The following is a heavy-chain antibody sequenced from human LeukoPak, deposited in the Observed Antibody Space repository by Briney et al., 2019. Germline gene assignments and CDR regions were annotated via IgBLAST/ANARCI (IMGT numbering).Heavy chain of an antibody. CDR1: GFTFSSYG. D-gene: IGHD3-10*01. J-gene: IGHJ3*02. CDR2: IWYDGSNK. Sequence: PGGSLRLSCAASGFTFSSYGMHWVRQAPGKGLEWVAVIWYDGSNKYYADSVKGRFTISRDNSKNTLYLQMNSLRAEDTAVYYCARSPITMDAFDIWGQGTMVTVSS. V-gene: IGHV3-33*01. CDR3: ARSPITMDAFDI.